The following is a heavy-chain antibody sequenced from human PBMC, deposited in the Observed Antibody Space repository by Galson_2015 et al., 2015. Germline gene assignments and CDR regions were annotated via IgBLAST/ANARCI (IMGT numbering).Heavy chain of an antibody. CDR1: GFTFSSHA. J-gene: IGHJ4*02. Sequence: SLRLSCAASGFTFSSHAMSWVRQAPGKGLEWVSAISGSGGSTDYADSVKGRFTISRDNSKNTLYLQMNSLRAGDTAVYYCAKLDFWSGYPSSGLDYWGQGTLVTVSS. V-gene: IGHV3-23*01. CDR3: AKLDFWSGYPSSGLDY. CDR2: ISGSGGST. D-gene: IGHD3-3*01.